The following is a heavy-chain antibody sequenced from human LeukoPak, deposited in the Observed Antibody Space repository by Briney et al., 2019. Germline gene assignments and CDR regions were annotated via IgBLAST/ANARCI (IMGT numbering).Heavy chain of an antibody. CDR3: AKNRCSNGIGCYYYYMDV. Sequence: GGSLRLSCAASGFTFSSYGMHWVRQAPGKGLEWVAYIQYDGSNEQFADSVKGRFSISRDSSKNILYLQVNSLRAEDTAVYYCAKNRCSNGIGCYYYYMDVWGKGTTVTVSS. CDR2: IQYDGSNE. CDR1: GFTFSSYG. D-gene: IGHD2-8*01. V-gene: IGHV3-30*02. J-gene: IGHJ6*03.